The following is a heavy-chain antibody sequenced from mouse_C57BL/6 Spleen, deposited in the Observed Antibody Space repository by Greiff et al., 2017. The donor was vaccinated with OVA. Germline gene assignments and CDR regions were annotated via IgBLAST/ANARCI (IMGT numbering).Heavy chain of an antibody. CDR1: GFTFSDYG. J-gene: IGHJ1*03. CDR3: ARTLYWYFDV. V-gene: IGHV5-17*01. CDR2: ISSGSSTI. Sequence: EVMLVESGGGLVKPGGSLKLSCAASGFTFSDYGMHWVRQAPEKGLEWVAYISSGSSTIYYADTVKGRFTISRDNAKNTLFLQMTSLRSEDTAMYYCARTLYWYFDVWGTGTTVTVSS.